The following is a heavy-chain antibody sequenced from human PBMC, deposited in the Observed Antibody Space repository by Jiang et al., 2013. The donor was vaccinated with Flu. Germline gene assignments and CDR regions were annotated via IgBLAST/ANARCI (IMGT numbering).Heavy chain of an antibody. Sequence: SLTCAISGDSVSSNSAAWNWIRQSPSGGFEWLGRTYYRSKWYTDYAESVKGRITINPDTSKNQVSLQLNSMTPEDTAVYYCTRGAGAVEYWGQGTLVTVSS. CDR3: TRGAGAVEY. J-gene: IGHJ4*02. CDR2: TYYRSKWYT. CDR1: GDSVSSNSAA. V-gene: IGHV6-1*01. D-gene: IGHD4/OR15-4a*01.